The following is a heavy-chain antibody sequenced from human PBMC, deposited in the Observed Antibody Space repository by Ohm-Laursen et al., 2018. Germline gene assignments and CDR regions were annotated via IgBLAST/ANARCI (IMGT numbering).Heavy chain of an antibody. V-gene: IGHV4-4*07. CDR2: MHSSGST. CDR1: GGSLSNYY. J-gene: IGHJ4*02. D-gene: IGHD4-17*01. CDR3: ARQDSGDYYFDY. Sequence: SETLSLTCYVSGGSLSNYYWSWIRQPAGKGLEWVGRMHSSGSTNYNPSLKSRVTMSFDTSKNQFSLNLSSVTAADTAVYYCARQDSGDYYFDYWGQGALVTVST.